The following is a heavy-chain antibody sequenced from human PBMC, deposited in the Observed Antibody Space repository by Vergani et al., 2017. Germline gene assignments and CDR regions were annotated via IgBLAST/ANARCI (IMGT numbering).Heavy chain of an antibody. CDR3: ARSRPYCTSGSCPAI. D-gene: IGHD2-15*01. CDR2: IHTGGST. Sequence: QVQLQESGPGLVKSSQTLSLTCTVSGGSISSGSHYWSWIRQPAGKGPEWIGHIHTGGSTDLNPSFKSRVSISVDTSKSQFSLKLNSVTVADTAVYYCARSRPYCTSGSCPAIWGQGTLVTVSS. J-gene: IGHJ4*02. V-gene: IGHV4-61*02. CDR1: GGSISSGSHY.